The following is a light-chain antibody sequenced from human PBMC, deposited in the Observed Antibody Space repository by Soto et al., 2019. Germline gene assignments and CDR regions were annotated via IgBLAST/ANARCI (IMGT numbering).Light chain of an antibody. CDR3: QSYDSSLSPVV. Sequence: QSVLTQPPSLSGAPGQRVTISCTGSSSYIGTAYAVHWYQHLPGTAPKLLIYGNKNRPSGVPDRFSGSKSGISASLAITGLQAVDEGHYYCQSYDSSLSPVVFGGGTKVTVL. J-gene: IGLJ2*01. CDR1: SSYIGTAYA. CDR2: GNK. V-gene: IGLV1-40*01.